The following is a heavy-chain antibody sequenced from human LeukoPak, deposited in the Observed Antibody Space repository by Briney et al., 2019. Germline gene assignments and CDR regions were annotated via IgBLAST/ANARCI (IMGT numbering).Heavy chain of an antibody. CDR2: IWYDGSNK. Sequence: GGSLRLSCAASGFTFRSYGMHWVRQAPGKGLEWVAVIWYDGSNKYCADSVKGRFTISRDNSKNTLYLEMSSLRAEDTAVYYCARAGSSSSLGFDYWGQGTLVTVSS. J-gene: IGHJ4*02. CDR3: ARAGSSSSLGFDY. D-gene: IGHD6-6*01. V-gene: IGHV3-33*01. CDR1: GFTFRSYG.